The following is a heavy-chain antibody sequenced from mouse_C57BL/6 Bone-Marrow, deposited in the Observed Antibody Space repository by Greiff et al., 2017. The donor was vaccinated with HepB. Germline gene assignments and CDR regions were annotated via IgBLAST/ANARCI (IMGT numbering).Heavy chain of an antibody. V-gene: IGHV4-1*01. CDR2: INPDSSTI. J-gene: IGHJ2*01. Sequence: EVKVIESGGGLVQPGGSLKLSCAASGIDFSRYWMSWVRRAPGKGLEWIGEINPDSSTINYAPSLKDKFIISRDNAKNTLYLQMSKVRSEDTALYYCARLFLYYGSVFDYWGQGTTLTVSS. CDR3: ARLFLYYGSVFDY. CDR1: GIDFSRYW. D-gene: IGHD1-1*01.